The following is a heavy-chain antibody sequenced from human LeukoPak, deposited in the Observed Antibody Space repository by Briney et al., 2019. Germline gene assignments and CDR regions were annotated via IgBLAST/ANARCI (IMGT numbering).Heavy chain of an antibody. CDR3: ARQMTSTRLFDY. CDR2: IGSDGTKK. CDR1: GFIFSDHA. Sequence: PGGSLRLSCVASGFIFSDHAFHWVRQSPDKGLELVALIGSDGTKKYYADSVQGRFTVSRENSKNTLFLQMNTVRADDTAVYFCARQMTSTRLFDYWGQGTLVTVSS. D-gene: IGHD5/OR15-5a*01. J-gene: IGHJ4*02. V-gene: IGHV3-30*04.